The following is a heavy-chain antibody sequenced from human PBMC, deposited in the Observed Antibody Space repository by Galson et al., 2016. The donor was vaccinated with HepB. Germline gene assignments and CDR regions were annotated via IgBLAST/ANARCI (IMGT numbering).Heavy chain of an antibody. Sequence: ASGFTFSNFAMNWVRQAPGKGLEWVSSIRNSGFNTYYADSVKGRFTISRDNSKNTLFLQMNNLRADDTAVYYCVKDFRSCGGGDCYGWFDPWGQGILVTVSS. V-gene: IGHV3-23*01. CDR1: GFTFSNFA. CDR3: VKDFRSCGGGDCYGWFDP. CDR2: IRNSGFNT. D-gene: IGHD2-21*02. J-gene: IGHJ5*02.